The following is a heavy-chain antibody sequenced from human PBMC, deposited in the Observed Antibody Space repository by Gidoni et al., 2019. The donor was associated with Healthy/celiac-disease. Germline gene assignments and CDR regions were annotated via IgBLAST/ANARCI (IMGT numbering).Heavy chain of an antibody. V-gene: IGHV4-39*01. CDR2: IDYSGST. J-gene: IGHJ5*02. Sequence: QLQLQESGPGLVKPSETLSLTCTVSGGSISSSSYYWGWIRQPPGKGLEWIGSIDYSGSTYYNPSLKSRVTISVDTSKNQFSLKLSSVTAADTAVYYCARRYSSSWYWFDPWGQGTLVTVSS. CDR3: ARRYSSSWYWFDP. CDR1: GGSISSSSYY. D-gene: IGHD6-13*01.